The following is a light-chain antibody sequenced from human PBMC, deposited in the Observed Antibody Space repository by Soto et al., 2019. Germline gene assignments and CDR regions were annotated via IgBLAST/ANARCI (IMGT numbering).Light chain of an antibody. CDR1: SSDVGGYNY. J-gene: IGLJ1*01. CDR3: NSYTSSSTYV. V-gene: IGLV2-14*03. Sequence: QSALTQPASVSGSPGQSITISCTGTSSDVGGYNYVSWYQHHPGEAPKVMIYDVSNRPSGISNRFSGSKSGNTASLTISGLQAEDEADYYCNSYTSSSTYVFGTGNKLTVL. CDR2: DVS.